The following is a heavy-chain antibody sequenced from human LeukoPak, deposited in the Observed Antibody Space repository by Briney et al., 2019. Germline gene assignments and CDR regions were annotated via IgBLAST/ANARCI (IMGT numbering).Heavy chain of an antibody. D-gene: IGHD2-2*01. CDR1: GYTFTSYD. CDR2: MNPNSGNT. J-gene: IGHJ6*03. CDR3: ARGARIPAALLFDYYYYMDV. Sequence: GASVKVSCKXSGYTFTSYDINWVRQATGQGLEWMGWMNPNSGNTGYAQKFQGRVTMTRNTSISTAYMELSSLRSEDTAVYYCARGARIPAALLFDYYYYMDVWGKGTTVTVSS. V-gene: IGHV1-8*01.